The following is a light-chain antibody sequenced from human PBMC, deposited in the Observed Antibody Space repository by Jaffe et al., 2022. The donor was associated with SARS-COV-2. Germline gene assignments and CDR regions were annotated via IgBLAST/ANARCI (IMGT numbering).Light chain of an antibody. Sequence: DIQMTQSPSSLSASVGDRVTITCRASQSVSAYLNWYRQEPGKAPKCLIHGTSSLQDGVPSRISGSGSASGTDFSLTISSLQPEDVATYYCQQSYSKPFTFGQGTKLEIK. CDR2: GTS. CDR1: QSVSAY. J-gene: IGKJ2*01. V-gene: IGKV1-39*01. CDR3: QQSYSKPFT.